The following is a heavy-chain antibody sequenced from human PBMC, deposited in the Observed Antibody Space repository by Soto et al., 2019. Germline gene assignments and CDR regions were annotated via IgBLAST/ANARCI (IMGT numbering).Heavy chain of an antibody. V-gene: IGHV4-31*03. Sequence: QVQLQESGPGLVKPSQTLSLTCTVSGGPISGGDYYWTWIRQHPGKGLEWIGYIYYSGSNYYNPSLKSRVTISVDTSETQFYLKRTSATAADTAVYYCARGHYCSSSSCYRNAFDIWGQGTMVTVSS. D-gene: IGHD2-2*02. CDR1: GGPISGGDYY. CDR3: ARGHYCSSSSCYRNAFDI. J-gene: IGHJ3*02. CDR2: IYYSGSN.